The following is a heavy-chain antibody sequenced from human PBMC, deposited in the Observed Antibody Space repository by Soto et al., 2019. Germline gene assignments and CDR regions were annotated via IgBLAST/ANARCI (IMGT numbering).Heavy chain of an antibody. J-gene: IGHJ2*01. Sequence: QVQLVESGGGVVQPGRSLRLSCAVSGFTFSNYAMHWVRQAPGKGLEWVAIVSHDGNNQYYADSAKGRFTIFRDNSENTLYQQMNSLRTQDTAVFYCASDGATQMWRPWYFDHWGRCTLVTVSS. D-gene: IGHD2-21*01. V-gene: IGHV3-30-3*01. CDR2: VSHDGNNQ. CDR3: ASDGATQMWRPWYFDH. CDR1: GFTFSNYA.